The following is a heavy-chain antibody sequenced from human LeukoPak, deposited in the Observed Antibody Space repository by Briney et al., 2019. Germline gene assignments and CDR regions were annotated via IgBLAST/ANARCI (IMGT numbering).Heavy chain of an antibody. CDR1: GYTFTGYY. CDR2: INPNSGGT. Sequence: ASVKVSCKASGYTFTGYYMHWVRQAPGQGLEWMGWINPNSGGTNYAQKFQGRVTMTRDTSISTAYMELSRLRSDDTAVYYCAREEANYYGSGSSFGGEPRSYNWFDPWGQGTLVTVSS. J-gene: IGHJ5*02. V-gene: IGHV1-2*02. D-gene: IGHD3-10*01. CDR3: AREEANYYGSGSSFGGEPRSYNWFDP.